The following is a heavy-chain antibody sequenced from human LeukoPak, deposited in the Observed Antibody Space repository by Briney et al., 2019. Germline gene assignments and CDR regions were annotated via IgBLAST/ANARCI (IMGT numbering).Heavy chain of an antibody. J-gene: IGHJ5*02. V-gene: IGHV4-34*01. CDR2: INHSGST. Sequence: SETLSLTCAVYGGSFSGYYWSWIRQPPGKGLEWIGEINHSGSTNYNPSLKSRVTISVDTSKNQFSLKLSSVTAADTAVYYCARGTSSGWLDPWGQGTLVTVSS. CDR1: GGSFSGYY. D-gene: IGHD6-19*01. CDR3: ARGTSSGWLDP.